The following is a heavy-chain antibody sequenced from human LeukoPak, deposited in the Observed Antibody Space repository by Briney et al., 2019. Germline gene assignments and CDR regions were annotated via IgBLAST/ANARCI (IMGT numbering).Heavy chain of an antibody. D-gene: IGHD6-19*01. Sequence: GASVKVSCKASGYTFTSYGISWVRQAPGQGLEWMGWISAYNGNTNYAQKLQGRVTITTDTSTSTAYMELRSLRSDDTAVYYCARVRTDSSGHFIFDYWGQGTLVTVSS. CDR1: GYTFTSYG. CDR3: ARVRTDSSGHFIFDY. CDR2: ISAYNGNT. V-gene: IGHV1-18*01. J-gene: IGHJ4*02.